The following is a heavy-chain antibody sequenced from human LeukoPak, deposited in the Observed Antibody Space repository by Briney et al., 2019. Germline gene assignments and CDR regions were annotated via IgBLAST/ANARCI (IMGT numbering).Heavy chain of an antibody. CDR2: IYYCGST. CDR1: GGSISSYY. J-gene: IGHJ4*02. V-gene: IGHV4-59*01. Sequence: SETLSLTCTVSGGSISSYYWSWIRQPPGKGLEWIGYIYYCGSTNYNPSLKSRVTISVDTSKNQFSLKLSSVTAADTAVYYCATMVYYYDSSGYYYGVNYFDYWGQGTLVTVSS. D-gene: IGHD3-22*01. CDR3: ATMVYYYDSSGYYYGVNYFDY.